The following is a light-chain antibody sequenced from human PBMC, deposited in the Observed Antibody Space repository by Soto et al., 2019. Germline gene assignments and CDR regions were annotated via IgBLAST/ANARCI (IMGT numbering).Light chain of an antibody. CDR1: QGISSA. CDR2: NAS. J-gene: IGKJ1*01. V-gene: IGKV1-13*02. CDR3: QQYSGYWT. Sequence: AIQLTQSPSSLSASVGDRVSITCRASQGISSALAWYQQKPGKAPKLLIHNASTLESGVPSRFSGSGSGTDFTPTISSLQHEYFATYYHQQYSGYWTFGQGTKVDIK.